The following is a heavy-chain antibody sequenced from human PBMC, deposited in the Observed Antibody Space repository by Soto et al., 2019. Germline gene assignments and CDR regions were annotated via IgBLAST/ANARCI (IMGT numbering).Heavy chain of an antibody. CDR3: ARDYRGYYFY. CDR1: GFTFSSYS. D-gene: IGHD3-22*01. CDR2: ISSSSSYI. V-gene: IGHV3-21*01. Sequence: PGGSLRLSCAASGFTFSSYSMNWVRQAPGKGLEWVSSISSSSSYIYCADSVKGRFTISRDNAKNSLYLQMNSLRAEDTAVYYCARDYRGYYFYWGQGTLVTVSS. J-gene: IGHJ4*02.